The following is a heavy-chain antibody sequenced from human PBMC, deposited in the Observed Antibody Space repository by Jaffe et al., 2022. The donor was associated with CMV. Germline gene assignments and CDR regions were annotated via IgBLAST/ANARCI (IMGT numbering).Heavy chain of an antibody. Sequence: QVQLVQSGAEVKKPGASVKVSCKASGYTFTGYYMHWVRQAPGQGLEWMGWINPNSGGTNYAQKFQGWVTMTRDTSISTAYMELSRLRSDDTAVYYCARGDYYGSGSYAFDIWGQGTMVTVSS. D-gene: IGHD3-10*01. CDR3: ARGDYYGSGSYAFDI. CDR2: INPNSGGT. V-gene: IGHV1-2*04. J-gene: IGHJ3*02. CDR1: GYTFTGYY.